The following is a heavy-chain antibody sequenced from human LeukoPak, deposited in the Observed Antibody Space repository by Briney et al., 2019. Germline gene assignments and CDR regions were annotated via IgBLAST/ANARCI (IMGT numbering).Heavy chain of an antibody. D-gene: IGHD4-17*01. CDR1: GFTFGSHP. V-gene: IGHV3-30*14. Sequence: PGQSLTLACAASGFTFGSHPMHWLRQTPAKGLEWLALISYDGNKKYYADTAKGRFTISRDNPENTLYLQLDSVKEEDTGTYYCAKQMTVTRNFDDWGQGTLDIVSS. J-gene: IGHJ4*02. CDR2: ISYDGNKK. CDR3: AKQMTVTRNFDD.